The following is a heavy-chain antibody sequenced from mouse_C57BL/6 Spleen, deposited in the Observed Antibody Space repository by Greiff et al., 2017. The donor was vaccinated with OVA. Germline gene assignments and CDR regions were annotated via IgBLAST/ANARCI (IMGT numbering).Heavy chain of an antibody. CDR3: ARGGSSGYFDV. J-gene: IGHJ1*03. CDR1: GYTFTSYW. D-gene: IGHD1-1*01. Sequence: QVQLQQPGAELVRPGSSVKLSCKASGYTFTSYWMHWVKQRPIQGLEWIGNIDPSDSETHYNQKFKDKATLTVDKSSSTAYMQLSSLTSEDSAVYYCARGGSSGYFDVWGTWTTVTVSS. CDR2: IDPSDSET. V-gene: IGHV1-52*01.